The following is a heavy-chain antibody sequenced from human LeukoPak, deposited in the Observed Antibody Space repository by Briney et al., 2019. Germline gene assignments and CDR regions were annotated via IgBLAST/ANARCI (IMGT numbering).Heavy chain of an antibody. J-gene: IGHJ6*02. Sequence: SQTLSLTCAISGDSVSSNSAAWNWIRQSPSRGLEWLGRTYYRSKWYNDYAVSVKSRITINPDTSKNQFSLQLNSVTPEDTAVYYCARDLSVTWATWAYYYYGMDVWGQGTTVTVSS. V-gene: IGHV6-1*01. CDR2: TYYRSKWYN. CDR3: ARDLSVTWATWAYYYYGMDV. CDR1: GDSVSSNSAA. D-gene: IGHD4-17*01.